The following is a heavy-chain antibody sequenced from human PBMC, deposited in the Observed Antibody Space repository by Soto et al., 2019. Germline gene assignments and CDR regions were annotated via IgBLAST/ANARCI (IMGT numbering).Heavy chain of an antibody. CDR2: INHSGST. CDR1: GGSFSAYY. V-gene: IGHV4-34*01. Sequence: SETLSLTCAVYGGSFSAYYWSWIRQPPGKGLEWIGEINHSGSTNYNPSLKSRVTISVDTSKNQFSLKLSSVTAADTAVYYCASRRRGSGSYYYYYYYYGMDVWGQGTTVTVSS. J-gene: IGHJ6*02. D-gene: IGHD3-10*01. CDR3: ASRRRGSGSYYYYYYYYGMDV.